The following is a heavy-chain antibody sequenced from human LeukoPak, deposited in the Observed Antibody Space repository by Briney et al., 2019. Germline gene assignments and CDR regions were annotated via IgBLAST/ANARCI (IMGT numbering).Heavy chain of an antibody. CDR3: AKGGYCSSTSCRGRGHAFDI. CDR2: ISGSGGST. V-gene: IGHV3-23*01. Sequence: GGSLRLSCAASGFTFSSYAMSWVRQAPGKGLEWVSAISGSGGSTYYADSVKGRFTISRDNSKNTLYLQMNSLRAEDTAVYYCAKGGYCSSTSCRGRGHAFDIWGQGTMVTVSS. J-gene: IGHJ3*02. CDR1: GFTFSSYA. D-gene: IGHD2-2*01.